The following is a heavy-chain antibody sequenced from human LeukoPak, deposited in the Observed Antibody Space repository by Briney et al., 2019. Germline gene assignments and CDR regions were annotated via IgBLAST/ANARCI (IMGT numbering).Heavy chain of an antibody. CDR1: GITFRSYE. Sequence: GSLRLSCAVSGITFRSYEMNWVRQAPGKGLEWVSYISGSGGTIYYADSVKGRFTISRDNARNSFYLQLNSLRAEDTALYYCAKPAKTDYADYWGQGTLVTVSS. V-gene: IGHV3-48*03. D-gene: IGHD1-14*01. CDR2: ISGSGGTI. J-gene: IGHJ4*02. CDR3: AKPAKTDYADY.